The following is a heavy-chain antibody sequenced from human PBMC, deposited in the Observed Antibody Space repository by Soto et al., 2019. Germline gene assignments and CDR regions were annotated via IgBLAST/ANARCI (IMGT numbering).Heavy chain of an antibody. D-gene: IGHD5-18*01. J-gene: IGHJ5*02. CDR1: GFTFSHYN. CDR3: AVETRYRYGYGP. V-gene: IGHV3-21*01. CDR2: ISSSSSNI. Sequence: EVQLVESGGGLVKPGGSLRLSCAASGFTFSHYNMNWVRQAPGKGVEWVSSISSSSSNIYYAESVKARFTISRDNAKNSLYLQMNSLRAEDTAVYYCAVETRYRYGYGPWGQGTLVTVSS.